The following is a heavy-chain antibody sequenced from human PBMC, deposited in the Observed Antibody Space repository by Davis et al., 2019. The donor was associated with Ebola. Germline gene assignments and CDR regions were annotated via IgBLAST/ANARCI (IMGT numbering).Heavy chain of an antibody. J-gene: IGHJ6*02. CDR2: IYYSGST. V-gene: IGHV4-61*01. CDR1: GGSVSSGSYY. CDR3: AGLAARSSYYYGMDV. Sequence: MPSETLSLTCTVSGGSVSSGSYYWSWIRQPPGKGLEWIGYIYYSGSTNYNPSLKSRVTISVDTSKNQFSLRLSSVTAADTAVYYCAGLAARSSYYYGMDVWGQGTTVTVSS. D-gene: IGHD6-6*01.